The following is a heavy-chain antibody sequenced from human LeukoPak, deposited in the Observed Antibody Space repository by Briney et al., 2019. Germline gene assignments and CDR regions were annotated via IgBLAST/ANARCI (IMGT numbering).Heavy chain of an antibody. Sequence: GGSLRLSCAASGFNFNKYDMTWARQAPGKGLEWVSTITGRSDKTYYTDSVKGRFVTSKDNSKDSLYLQMNSLRAEDTALYYCAKGGWLDDLGQGALVTVSS. CDR1: GFNFNKYD. CDR3: AKGGWLDD. J-gene: IGHJ4*02. D-gene: IGHD6-19*01. CDR2: ITGRSDKT. V-gene: IGHV3-23*01.